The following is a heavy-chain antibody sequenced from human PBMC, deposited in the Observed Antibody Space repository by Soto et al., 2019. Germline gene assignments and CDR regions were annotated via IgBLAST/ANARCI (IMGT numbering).Heavy chain of an antibody. V-gene: IGHV4-59*01. J-gene: IGHJ5*02. Sequence: QVQLQASGPGLVKPSETLSLTCTVSGGSIRSYYWSWIRQPPGKGLEWIGYIYYSGRTNYNPSLKISVNISVDTSKNQYSLNRSSATAADTAVYYCSIEEGSSPYWCDPWGQGTLVTVSS. CDR2: IYYSGRT. CDR1: GGSIRSYY. D-gene: IGHD6-19*01. CDR3: SIEEGSSPYWCDP.